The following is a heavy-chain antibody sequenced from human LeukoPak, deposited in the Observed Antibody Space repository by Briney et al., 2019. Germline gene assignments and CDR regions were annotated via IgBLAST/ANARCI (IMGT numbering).Heavy chain of an antibody. Sequence: GGSLRLSCAASGFTFSSYGMHWFRQAPGKGLEWVAFIRYDGSNKYYVDSVKGRFTISRDNAKNSLYLQMDSLRAEDTAVYYCARVLDNSSSRYQSLKYWGQGTLVTVSS. CDR2: IRYDGSNK. D-gene: IGHD6-25*01. CDR1: GFTFSSYG. V-gene: IGHV3-30*02. J-gene: IGHJ4*02. CDR3: ARVLDNSSSRYQSLKY.